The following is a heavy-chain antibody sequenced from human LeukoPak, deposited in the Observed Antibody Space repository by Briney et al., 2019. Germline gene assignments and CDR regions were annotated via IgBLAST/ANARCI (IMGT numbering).Heavy chain of an antibody. CDR1: GFTFSSYA. CDR3: ARDWKPRYSGYEIDY. CDR2: ISYDGSNK. D-gene: IGHD5-12*01. J-gene: IGHJ4*02. Sequence: PGGSLRLSCAASGFTFSSYAMHWVRQAPGKGLEWVAVISYDGSNKYYADSVKGRFTISRDNSKNTLYLQMNSLRAEDTAVYYCARDWKPRYSGYEIDYRGQGTLVTVSS. V-gene: IGHV3-30*04.